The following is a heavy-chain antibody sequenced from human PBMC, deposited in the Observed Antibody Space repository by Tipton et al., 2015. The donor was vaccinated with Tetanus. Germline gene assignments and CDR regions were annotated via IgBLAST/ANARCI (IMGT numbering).Heavy chain of an antibody. CDR3: AGWELLNWNAFDI. J-gene: IGHJ3*02. V-gene: IGHV4-59*11. Sequence: TLSLTCTVSGGSISGHYWSWIRQPPGKGLEWLGRVYYRGTTNSTPSLNSRATISADTTRNQFSLKLTSVTAADTAVYYCAGWELLNWNAFDIWGQGTGVTVSA. CDR1: GGSISGHY. D-gene: IGHD2-15*01. CDR2: VYYRGTT.